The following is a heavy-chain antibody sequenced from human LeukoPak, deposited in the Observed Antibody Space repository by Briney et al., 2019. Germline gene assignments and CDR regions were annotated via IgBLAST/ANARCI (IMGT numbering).Heavy chain of an antibody. CDR3: AKNGDCSSTSCYTLDYYYYYGMDV. CDR1: GYTFTDYT. V-gene: IGHV1-3*03. Sequence: ASVKVSCKASGYTFTDYTMHWLRQAPGQRLDWMGWINGGSGNTKYSPEFQGRVTITRDTSASTAYMELSSLRSEDTAVYYCAKNGDCSSTSCYTLDYYYYYGMDVWGQGTTVTVSS. J-gene: IGHJ6*02. D-gene: IGHD2-2*02. CDR2: INGGSGNT.